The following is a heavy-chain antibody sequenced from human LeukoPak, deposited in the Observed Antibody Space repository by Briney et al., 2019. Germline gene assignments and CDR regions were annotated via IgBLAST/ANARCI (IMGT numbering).Heavy chain of an antibody. J-gene: IGHJ4*02. D-gene: IGHD6-19*01. CDR2: ISSSGSTI. CDR3: ARGGSGWY. Sequence: GGSLRLSCAASGFTFSSYEMNWVRHAPGKRMELFSYISSSGSTIFYVDSVKGRFTISRDNAKNSLFLQMNSLRAEDTAVYFCARGGSGWYWGQGTLVTVSS. CDR1: GFTFSSYE. V-gene: IGHV3-48*03.